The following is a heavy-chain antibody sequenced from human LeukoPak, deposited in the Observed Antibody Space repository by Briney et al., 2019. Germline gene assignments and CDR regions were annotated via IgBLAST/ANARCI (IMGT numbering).Heavy chain of an antibody. Sequence: RSLRLSCAASGFTFSSYSMHWVRQAPGKGLEWVAVISYDGSSKYYADSVKGRFTISRDNSMNTLYLQMNSLRPEDTAVYYCAGLDTALVFDYFDYWGLGTLVTVSS. CDR1: GFTFSSYS. CDR2: ISYDGSSK. V-gene: IGHV3-30*04. CDR3: AGLDTALVFDYFDY. D-gene: IGHD5-18*01. J-gene: IGHJ4*02.